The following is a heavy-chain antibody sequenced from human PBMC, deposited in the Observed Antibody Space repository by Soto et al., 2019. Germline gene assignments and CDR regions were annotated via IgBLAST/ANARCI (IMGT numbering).Heavy chain of an antibody. V-gene: IGHV3-23*01. J-gene: IGHJ3*01. CDR1: GLSFDNYA. D-gene: IGHD4-17*01. CDR3: GKDPNGDYFGTFDF. Sequence: EVQFLESGGGVVRPGGSLRLSCVASGLSFDNYAMTWVRQSPGKGLEWLACITGNGAVTSYTDSVRGRFTISRDNSKNTLYLQMDSLRADYTAVYYCGKDPNGDYFGTFDFWGQGTTVTVSS. CDR2: ITGNGAVT.